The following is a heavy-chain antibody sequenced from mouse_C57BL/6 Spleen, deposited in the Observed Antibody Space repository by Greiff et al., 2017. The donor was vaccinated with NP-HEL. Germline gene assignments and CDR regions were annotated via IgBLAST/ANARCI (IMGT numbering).Heavy chain of an antibody. CDR1: GYSFTSYY. J-gene: IGHJ1*03. Sequence: VKLQESGPELVKPGASVKISCKASGYSFTSYYIHWVKQRPGQGLEWIGWIYPGSGNTKYNEKFKGKATLTADTSSSTAYMQLCSLTSEDSAVYYCARRGLGRRYFDVWGTGTTVTVSS. V-gene: IGHV1-66*01. CDR2: IYPGSGNT. CDR3: ARRGLGRRYFDV. D-gene: IGHD4-1*01.